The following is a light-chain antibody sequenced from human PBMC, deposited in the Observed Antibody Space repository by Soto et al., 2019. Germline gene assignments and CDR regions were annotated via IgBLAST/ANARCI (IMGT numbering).Light chain of an antibody. Sequence: QSVLTQPASVSGSPGQSITISCTGTSSDVGSYNLVSWYQQHPGTAPKLMIYEVTKRPSGVSNRFSGSKSGNTASLTISGLQAEDEADYYCCSYAGDSPFDLLFGGGTKLTVL. CDR1: SSDVGSYNL. CDR3: CSYAGDSPFDLL. CDR2: EVT. J-gene: IGLJ2*01. V-gene: IGLV2-23*02.